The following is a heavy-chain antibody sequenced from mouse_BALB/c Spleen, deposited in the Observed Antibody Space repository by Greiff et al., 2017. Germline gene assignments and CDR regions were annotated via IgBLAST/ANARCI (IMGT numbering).Heavy chain of an antibody. CDR3: ARGDDRYDGYFDV. D-gene: IGHD2-14*01. CDR1: GYTFTSYY. CDR2: IYPGNVNT. Sequence: QVQLQQPGAELVRPGASVRISCKASGYTFTSYYIHWVKQRPGQGLEWIGWIYPGNVNTKYNEKFKGKATLTADKSSSTDYMQLSSLTYEDSAVYYCARGDDRYDGYFDVWGAGTTVTVSS. J-gene: IGHJ1*01. V-gene: IGHV1S56*01.